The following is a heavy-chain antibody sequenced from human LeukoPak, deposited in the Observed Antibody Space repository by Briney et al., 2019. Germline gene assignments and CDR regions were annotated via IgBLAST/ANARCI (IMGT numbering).Heavy chain of an antibody. CDR1: GFAFSNYD. CDR3: VRAPPGTGWLIDH. J-gene: IGHJ4*02. V-gene: IGHV3-13*04. D-gene: IGHD6-19*01. CDR2: INTAADT. Sequence: GGSLRLSCAASGFAFSNYDMLWVRQATGKGLEWVSAINTAADTYYPASVKGRFTISRENAKSSLYLQMNSLRVGDTAVYYCVRAPPGTGWLIDHWGQGTLVAVSS.